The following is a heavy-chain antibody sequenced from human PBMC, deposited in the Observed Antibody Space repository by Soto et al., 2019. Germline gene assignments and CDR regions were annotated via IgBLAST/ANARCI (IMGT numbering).Heavy chain of an antibody. CDR2: ITSDGSVT. J-gene: IGHJ5*02. V-gene: IGHV3-74*01. CDR1: GFTFSNYW. CDR3: VRDKRVTDWFDP. Sequence: QRLSCAASGFTFSNYWMHWVRQAPGKGLLWVSRITSDGSVTVYADSVRGRFTISRDNANNMLYLQMNSLRVEDTAVYYCVRDKRVTDWFDPWGQGTLVTVSS.